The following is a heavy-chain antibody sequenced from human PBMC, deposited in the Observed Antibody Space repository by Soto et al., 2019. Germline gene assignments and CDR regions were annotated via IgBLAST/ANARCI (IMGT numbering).Heavy chain of an antibody. CDR2: IYYSGST. J-gene: IGHJ6*02. Sequence: QVQLQESGPGLVKPSETLSLTCTVSGGSISSYYWSWIRQPPGKGLEWIGYIYYSGSTNYNPPLKSRVTISVDTSKIQFSLRLTSVTAADTAVYCCARECIGSFRFREYYYGVAVWGRGTTVTVSS. D-gene: IGHD2-8*01. CDR3: ARECIGSFRFREYYYGVAV. CDR1: GGSISSYY. V-gene: IGHV4-59*01.